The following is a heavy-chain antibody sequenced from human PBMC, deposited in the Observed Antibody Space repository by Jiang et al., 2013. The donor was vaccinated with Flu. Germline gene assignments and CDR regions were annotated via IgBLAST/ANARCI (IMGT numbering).Heavy chain of an antibody. V-gene: IGHV2-5*02. CDR3: AHRLGGYFDY. J-gene: IGHJ4*02. D-gene: IGHD3-3*01. Sequence: KPTQTLTLTCTFSGFSLSSSGMAVGWIRQPPGEALEWLALTYWDDEEHFSPSLKSRLTITKDTSRNQVVLTMTNMDPVDTATYYCAHRLGGYFDYWGQGILVTVSS. CDR1: GFSLSSSGMA. CDR2: TYWDDEE.